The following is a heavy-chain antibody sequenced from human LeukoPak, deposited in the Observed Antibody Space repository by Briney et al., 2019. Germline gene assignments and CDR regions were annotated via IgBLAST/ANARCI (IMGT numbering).Heavy chain of an antibody. V-gene: IGHV3-11*06. CDR1: GFTFSDYY. J-gene: IGHJ4*02. CDR2: ISSSSSYT. CDR3: ARIGLYPGYTSGWAHDFDY. D-gene: IGHD6-19*01. Sequence: GGSLRLSCAASGFTFSDYYMSWIRQAPGKGLEWVSYISSSSSYTNYADSVRGRFTISRDNAKNSLYLQMNSLRVEDTAVYYCARIGLYPGYTSGWAHDFDYWGQGTLVTVSS.